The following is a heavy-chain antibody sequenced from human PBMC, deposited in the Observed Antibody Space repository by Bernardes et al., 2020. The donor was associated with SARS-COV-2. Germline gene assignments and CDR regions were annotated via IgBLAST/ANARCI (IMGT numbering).Heavy chain of an antibody. V-gene: IGHV3-21*01. Sequence: GGSLRLSCAASGFTFSSYSMNWVRQAPGKGLEWVSSISSSSSYIYYADSVKGRFTISRDNAKNSLYLQMNSLRAEDTAVYYCARGPGRIAAAGNHFDYWGQGTLVTVSS. D-gene: IGHD6-13*01. CDR3: ARGPGRIAAAGNHFDY. CDR2: ISSSSSYI. CDR1: GFTFSSYS. J-gene: IGHJ4*02.